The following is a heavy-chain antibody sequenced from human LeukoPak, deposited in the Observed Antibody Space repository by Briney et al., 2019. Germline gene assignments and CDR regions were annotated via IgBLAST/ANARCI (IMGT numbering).Heavy chain of an antibody. CDR1: GGSISSYY. V-gene: IGHV4-59*08. J-gene: IGHJ4*02. CDR3: AGHHPRNTVDF. CDR2: ISDIGSI. Sequence: PSETLSLTCTVSGGSISSYYWSWIRQPPGKGLEWIAYISDIGSINYNPSLKSRVTISLDTSKNQFTLKLSSVTAADTAVYYCAGHHPRNTVDFWGQGTLVTVSS. D-gene: IGHD2/OR15-2a*01.